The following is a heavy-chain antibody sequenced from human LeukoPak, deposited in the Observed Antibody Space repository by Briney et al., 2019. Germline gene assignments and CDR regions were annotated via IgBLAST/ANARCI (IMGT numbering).Heavy chain of an antibody. CDR1: SGSISRGDYY. CDR3: ARAQNYYGSGSYYFFFDY. CDR2: IYYSGSA. J-gene: IGHJ4*02. D-gene: IGHD3-10*01. V-gene: IGHV4-30-4*01. Sequence: SETLSLTCTVSSGSISRGDYYWRWIRQPPGEGLQWIGYIYYSGSAYYNPSFKSRVTISVDTSKNQLSLKLSSVTAADTTVYYCARAQNYYGSGSYYFFFDYWGQGTLVTVSS.